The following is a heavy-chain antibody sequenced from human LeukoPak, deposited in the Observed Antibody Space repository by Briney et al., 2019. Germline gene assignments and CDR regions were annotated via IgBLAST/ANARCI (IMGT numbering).Heavy chain of an antibody. CDR3: AKGSYYDSSGSFYFDY. J-gene: IGHJ4*02. Sequence: GGSLRLSCAASGFTFSSYWMHWVRQAPGKGLVWVSRINSDGSSTSYADSVKGRFTISRDNSKNTLYVQVNSLGTEDTAAYYCAKGSYYDSSGSFYFDYWGQGTLVTVSS. CDR2: INSDGSST. V-gene: IGHV3-74*01. CDR1: GFTFSSYW. D-gene: IGHD3-22*01.